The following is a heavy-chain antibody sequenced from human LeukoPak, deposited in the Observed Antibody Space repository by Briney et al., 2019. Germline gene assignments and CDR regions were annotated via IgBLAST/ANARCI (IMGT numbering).Heavy chain of an antibody. Sequence: SETLSLTCTVSGGSISNSYYYWGWIRQPPGKGLDWIGNIYYSGTTSYKPSLKSRVTISVDTSKNQFSLKLNSVTAADTAVYYCARLRADYLDYWGQGTLVTVSS. CDR3: ARLRADYLDY. J-gene: IGHJ4*02. CDR2: IYYSGTT. V-gene: IGHV4-39*01. D-gene: IGHD6-19*01. CDR1: GGSISNSYYY.